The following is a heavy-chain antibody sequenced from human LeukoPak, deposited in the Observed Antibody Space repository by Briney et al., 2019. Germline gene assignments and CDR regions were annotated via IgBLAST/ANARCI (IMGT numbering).Heavy chain of an antibody. Sequence: PSETLSLTCTVSGGSISSYYWSWIRQPPGKGLEWIGYIYTSGSTNYNPSLKSRVTISVDTSKNQFSLKLSSATAADTAVYYCARHMPPPYYDILTGYYTDYGMDVWGQGTTVTVSS. CDR1: GGSISSYY. J-gene: IGHJ6*02. V-gene: IGHV4-4*09. CDR3: ARHMPPPYYDILTGYYTDYGMDV. CDR2: IYTSGST. D-gene: IGHD3-9*01.